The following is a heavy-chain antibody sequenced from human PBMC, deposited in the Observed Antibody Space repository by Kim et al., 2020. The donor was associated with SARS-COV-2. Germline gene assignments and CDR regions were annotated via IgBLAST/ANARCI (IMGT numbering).Heavy chain of an antibody. CDR3: ARDRGIAVAEGDFDY. CDR1: GFTFSSYA. J-gene: IGHJ4*01. CDR2: ISYDGSNK. Sequence: GGSLRLSCAASGFTFSSYAMHWVRQAPGKGLEWVAVISYDGSNKYYADSVKGRFTISRDNSKNTLYLQMNSLRAEDTAVYYCARDRGIAVAEGDFDYLC. V-gene: IGHV3-30-3*01. D-gene: IGHD6-19*01.